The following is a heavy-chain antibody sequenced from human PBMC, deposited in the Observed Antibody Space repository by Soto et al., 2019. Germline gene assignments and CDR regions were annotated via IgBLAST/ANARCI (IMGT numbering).Heavy chain of an antibody. J-gene: IGHJ4*02. V-gene: IGHV3-23*01. Sequence: GGSLRFSCAACGFSFTNFAMSWVRQGPGKWLECVAGIGASGEITWYAESVKGRLSISRDNSKNTLYLQLNSLRFEDTAVYYCQKDEFTDSGDDYFDSWGPGTLVTVSS. CDR3: QKDEFTDSGDDYFDS. CDR1: GFSFTNFA. CDR2: IGASGEIT. D-gene: IGHD2-21*02.